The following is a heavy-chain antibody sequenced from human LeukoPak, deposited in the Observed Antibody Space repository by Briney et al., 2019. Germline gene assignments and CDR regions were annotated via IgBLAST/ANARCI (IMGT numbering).Heavy chain of an antibody. V-gene: IGHV1-69*04. CDR2: IIPILGIA. D-gene: IGHD2-2*01. J-gene: IGHJ4*02. CDR1: GGTFSSYA. CDR3: ARDHPHIVVVPAANYFAY. Sequence: ASVKVSCKASGGTFSSYAISWVRQAPGQGLEWMGRIIPILGIANYAQKFQGRVTITADKSTSTAYMELSSLRSEDTAVYYCARDHPHIVVVPAANYFAYWGQGTLVTVSS.